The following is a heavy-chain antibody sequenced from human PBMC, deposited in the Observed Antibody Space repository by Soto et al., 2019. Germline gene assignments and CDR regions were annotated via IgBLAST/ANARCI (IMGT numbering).Heavy chain of an antibody. V-gene: IGHV1-18*04. D-gene: IGHD2-15*01. CDR1: GYTFTSYG. CDR2: ISAYNGNT. Sequence: ASVKVSCKASGYTFTSYGISWVRQAPGQGLEWMGWISAYNGNTNYAQKLQGRVTMTTDTSTSTAYMELRSLRSDDTAVYYCARDKYCSGGSCYNWFGPWGQGTLGTVST. J-gene: IGHJ5*02. CDR3: ARDKYCSGGSCYNWFGP.